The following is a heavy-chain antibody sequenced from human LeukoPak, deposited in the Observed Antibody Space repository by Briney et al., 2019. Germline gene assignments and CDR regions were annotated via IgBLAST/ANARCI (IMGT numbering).Heavy chain of an antibody. Sequence: GGSLRLSCAASGFTFSNYGMHWVRQAPGKGLEWVSVISYDGSNKYYADSVKGRFTISRGNSKNTLYLQVNSLRAEDTAMYYCARNILFAFDIWGQGTMVTVSS. CDR2: ISYDGSNK. J-gene: IGHJ3*02. V-gene: IGHV3-30*03. CDR3: ARNILFAFDI. CDR1: GFTFSNYG.